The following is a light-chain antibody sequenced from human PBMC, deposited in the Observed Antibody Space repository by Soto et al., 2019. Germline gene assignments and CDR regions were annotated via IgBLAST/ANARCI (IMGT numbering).Light chain of an antibody. CDR1: QSVGSSY. J-gene: IGKJ1*01. CDR3: QQYDSPLWT. V-gene: IGKV3-20*01. CDR2: STS. Sequence: ENVLTQSPGTLSLSPGERATLSCRASQSVGSSYLAWYQQKPGQAPRLLIYSTSSRATGIPDRFSGSGSGTDFTLTISRLEPEDFAVYYCQQYDSPLWTFGQGTKVEIK.